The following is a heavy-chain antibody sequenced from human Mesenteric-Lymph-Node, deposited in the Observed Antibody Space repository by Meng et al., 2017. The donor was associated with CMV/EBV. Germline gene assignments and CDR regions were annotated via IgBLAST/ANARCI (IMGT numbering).Heavy chain of an antibody. J-gene: IGHJ4*02. CDR1: GFTFRNYA. CDR3: AKDRSPHSGGSYYFDY. V-gene: IGHV3-23*05. D-gene: IGHD6-19*01. CDR2: IYNSGTYT. Sequence: GESLKISCAASGFTFRNYAMSWVRQAPGKGLEWVSSIYNSGTYTYYADSVKGRFTISRDNSKSTLYLQMNSLRVEDTAVYYCAKDRSPHSGGSYYFDYWGQGTLVTVSS.